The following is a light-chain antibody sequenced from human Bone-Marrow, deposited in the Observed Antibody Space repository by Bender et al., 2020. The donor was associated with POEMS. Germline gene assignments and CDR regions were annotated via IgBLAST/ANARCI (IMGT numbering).Light chain of an antibody. V-gene: IGLV2-8*01. CDR1: SSDVGDYTA. Sequence: QSALTQPPSASGSPGQSVTISCTGTSSDVGDYTAVSWYQQHPGKAPKLMIYEVTKRPSGVPDRFSGSKSGNTASLTISGLQAEDEADYYCTSYTTTDTWVFGGGTKLTVL. CDR2: EVT. CDR3: TSYTTTDTWV. J-gene: IGLJ3*02.